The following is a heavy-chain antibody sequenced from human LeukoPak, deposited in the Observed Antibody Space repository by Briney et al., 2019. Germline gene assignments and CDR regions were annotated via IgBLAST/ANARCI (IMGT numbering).Heavy chain of an antibody. CDR2: ISYSGST. V-gene: IGHV4-39*01. CDR3: ARQTGSGLFLLP. CDR1: GGSISSSSYY. D-gene: IGHD3/OR15-3a*01. J-gene: IGHJ4*02. Sequence: SETLSLTCTVSGGSISSSSYYWGWIRQPPGKGLEWIGSISYSGSTYYNPSLKSRVTISVDTSKNQFSLKLSSVTAADTAVYFCARQTGSGLFLLPGGQGTLVTVSS.